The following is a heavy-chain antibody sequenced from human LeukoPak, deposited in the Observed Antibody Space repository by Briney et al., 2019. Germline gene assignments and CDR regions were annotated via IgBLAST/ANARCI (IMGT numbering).Heavy chain of an antibody. CDR3: AREGSVYFDY. CDR1: GGSFSGYY. Sequence: SETLSLTCAVYGGSFSGYYWSWLRQPPGNGLEWIGEINHIGSTNYNPSLKSRVTISVDTSKNQCSLKLSSVTAADTAVYYCAREGSVYFDYWGQGTLVTVSS. CDR2: INHIGST. J-gene: IGHJ4*02. V-gene: IGHV4-34*01.